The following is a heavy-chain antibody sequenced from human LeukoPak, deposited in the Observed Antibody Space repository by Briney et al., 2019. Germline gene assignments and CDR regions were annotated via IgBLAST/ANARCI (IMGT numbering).Heavy chain of an antibody. CDR1: GYTFTSYY. D-gene: IGHD1-20*01. Sequence: ASVKVSCKASGYTFTSYYMHWVRPAPGQGLEWMGIINPSGGSTSYAQKFQGRVTMTRDTSTSTVYMELSSLRSEDTGVYSCAREGRSVTGTTTPYYYYGMDVWGQGTTVTVSS. J-gene: IGHJ6*02. V-gene: IGHV1-46*01. CDR2: INPSGGST. CDR3: AREGRSVTGTTTPYYYYGMDV.